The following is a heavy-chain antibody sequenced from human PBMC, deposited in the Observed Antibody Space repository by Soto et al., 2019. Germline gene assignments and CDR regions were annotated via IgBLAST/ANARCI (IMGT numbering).Heavy chain of an antibody. CDR1: GFTFSSYT. CDR2: ISGSGGST. V-gene: IGHV3-23*01. Sequence: GGSLRLSCAASGFTFSSYTMSWVRQAPGKGLEWVSSISGSGGSTYYADSVKGRFTISRDNSKNTLYLQMNSLTTEDTAIYSCAKPAWLARVSVDYWGQGTLVTVSS. J-gene: IGHJ4*02. D-gene: IGHD6-19*01. CDR3: AKPAWLARVSVDY.